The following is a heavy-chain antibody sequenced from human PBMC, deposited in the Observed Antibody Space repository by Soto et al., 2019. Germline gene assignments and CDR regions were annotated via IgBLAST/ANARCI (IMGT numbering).Heavy chain of an antibody. CDR3: ARSREFDY. CDR1: GGSLSGATYS. CDR2: IFPSGTT. J-gene: IGHJ4*02. Sequence: SETLSLTCGVSGGSLSGATYSWNWIRQPPGKGLEWIGYIFPSGTTYYNPSLKSRVTISIDASKNQFSLSLRSLTAADTAVYYCARSREFDYWSQGTLVTVSS. V-gene: IGHV4-30-2*01.